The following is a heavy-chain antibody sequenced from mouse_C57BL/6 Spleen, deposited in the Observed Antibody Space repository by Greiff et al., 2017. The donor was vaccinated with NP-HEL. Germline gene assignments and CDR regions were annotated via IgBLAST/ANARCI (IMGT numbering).Heavy chain of an antibody. CDR3: ARYRGSWDYFDY. Sequence: DVMLVESGGGLVQPGGSLSLSCAASGFTFTDYYMSWVRQPPGKALEWLGFIRNKANGYTTEYSASVKGRFTISRDNSQSILYLQMNALRAEDSATYYCARYRGSWDYFDYWGQGTTLTVSS. CDR2: IRNKANGYTT. D-gene: IGHD3-1*01. V-gene: IGHV7-3*01. CDR1: GFTFTDYY. J-gene: IGHJ2*01.